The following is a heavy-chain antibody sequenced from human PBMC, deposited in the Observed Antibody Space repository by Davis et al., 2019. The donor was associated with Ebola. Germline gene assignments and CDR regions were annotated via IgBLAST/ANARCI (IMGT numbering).Heavy chain of an antibody. V-gene: IGHV3-30*18. CDR3: AKYEDGGVMRKDEGWFDP. J-gene: IGHJ5*02. D-gene: IGHD3-16*01. Sequence: PGGSLRLSCAASGFTFSSYGMHWVRKAPAKGLEWVAVISYDGSNKYYADSVKGRFTISRDNSKNTLYLQMNSLRAEDTAVYYCAKYEDGGVMRKDEGWFDPWGQGTLVTVSS. CDR2: ISYDGSNK. CDR1: GFTFSSYG.